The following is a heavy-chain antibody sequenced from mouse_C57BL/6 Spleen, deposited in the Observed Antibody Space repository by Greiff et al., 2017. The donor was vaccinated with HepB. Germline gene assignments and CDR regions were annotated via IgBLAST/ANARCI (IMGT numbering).Heavy chain of an antibody. CDR1: GYTFTSYG. Sequence: QVQLQQSGAELARPGASVKLSCKASGYTFTSYGISWVKQSTGQGLEWIGEIYPRSGNTYYNEKFKGKATLTADKSSSTAYMELRSLTSEDSAVYFCAREGNYAMDYWGQGTSVTVSS. CDR3: AREGNYAMDY. V-gene: IGHV1-81*01. J-gene: IGHJ4*01. CDR2: IYPRSGNT.